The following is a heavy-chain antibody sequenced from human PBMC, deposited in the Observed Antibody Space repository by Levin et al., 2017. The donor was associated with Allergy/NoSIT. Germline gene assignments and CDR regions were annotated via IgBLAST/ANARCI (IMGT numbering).Heavy chain of an antibody. V-gene: IGHV2-70*04. J-gene: IGHJ3*01. Sequence: QTLSLTCTFPGFSLSTSGMRVSWIRQPPGKALEWLARIDWDDDKFYSTSLKTRLTISKDTSKHQVVLTMTNMYPVDTATYYCARALSSTEAFDVWGQGTMVTVSS. CDR3: ARALSSTEAFDV. CDR2: IDWDDDK. D-gene: IGHD6-13*01. CDR1: GFSLSTSGMR.